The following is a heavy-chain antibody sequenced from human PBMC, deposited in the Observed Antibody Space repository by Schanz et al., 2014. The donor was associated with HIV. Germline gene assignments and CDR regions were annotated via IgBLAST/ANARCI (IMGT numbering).Heavy chain of an antibody. CDR2: INTNGGGT. Sequence: QVHLVQSGSEVRKPGASVKVSCTASGYSFTSNFIHWVRQAPGQGLQWMGVINTNGGGTSDTLQGRVIITRDTSTRTVYMYLSNLRFEDSAVYYCAREKMDTGGLDVWGQGTTVTVTS. J-gene: IGHJ6*02. CDR3: AREKMDTGGLDV. CDR1: GYSFTSNF. V-gene: IGHV1-46*01.